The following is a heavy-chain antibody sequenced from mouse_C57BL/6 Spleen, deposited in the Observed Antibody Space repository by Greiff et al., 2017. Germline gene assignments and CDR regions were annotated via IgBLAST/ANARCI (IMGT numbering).Heavy chain of an antibody. CDR3: ARDRRGNYYAMDY. Sequence: EVQLQESEGGLVQPGSSMKLSCTASGFTFSDYYMAWVRQVPEKGLEWVANINYDGSSTYYLDSLKSRFIISRDNSKNILYLQMSSLKSEDKATYNCARDRRGNYYAMDYWGQGTSVTVSS. D-gene: IGHD2-1*01. CDR1: GFTFSDYY. CDR2: INYDGSST. J-gene: IGHJ4*01. V-gene: IGHV5-16*01.